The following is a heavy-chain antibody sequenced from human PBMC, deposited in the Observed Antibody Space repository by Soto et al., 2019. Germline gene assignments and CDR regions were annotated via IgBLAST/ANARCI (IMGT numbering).Heavy chain of an antibody. CDR1: GGTFSSYT. V-gene: IGHV1-69*02. CDR3: ARGNLAVAGTFDY. J-gene: IGHJ4*02. Sequence: GASVKVSCKASGGTFSSYTISWVRQAPGQGLEWMGRIIPILGIANYAQKFQGRVTITADKSTSTAYMELSSLRSEDTAVYYCARGNLAVAGTFDYWGQGTLVTVSS. D-gene: IGHD6-19*01. CDR2: IIPILGIA.